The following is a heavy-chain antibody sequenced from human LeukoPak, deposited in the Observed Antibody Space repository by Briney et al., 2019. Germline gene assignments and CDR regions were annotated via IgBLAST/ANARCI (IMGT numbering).Heavy chain of an antibody. CDR1: GGTFSSYA. Sequence: SVKVSCKASGGTFSSYAISWVRQAPGQGLEWMGGIIPIFGTANYAQKFQGRVTITADESTSTAYMELSSLRSEDTAVYYCARDPPSSDYGDYAYYFDYWGQGTLVTVSS. J-gene: IGHJ4*02. D-gene: IGHD4-17*01. V-gene: IGHV1-69*13. CDR2: IIPIFGTA. CDR3: ARDPPSSDYGDYAYYFDY.